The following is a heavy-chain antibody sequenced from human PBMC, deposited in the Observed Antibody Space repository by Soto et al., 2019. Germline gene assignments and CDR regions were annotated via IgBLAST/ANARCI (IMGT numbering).Heavy chain of an antibody. CDR2: ISAYNGNT. Sequence: QVPLVQSGAEVKKPGASVKVSCKASGYTFTSYGISWVRQAPGQGLEWMGWISAYNGNTNYAQKLQGRVTMTTDTSTSTAYMELRSLRSDDTAVYYCARIVTGKQWLVQTGPYYYYGMDVWGQGTTVTVSS. CDR1: GYTFTSYG. CDR3: ARIVTGKQWLVQTGPYYYYGMDV. J-gene: IGHJ6*02. V-gene: IGHV1-18*01. D-gene: IGHD6-19*01.